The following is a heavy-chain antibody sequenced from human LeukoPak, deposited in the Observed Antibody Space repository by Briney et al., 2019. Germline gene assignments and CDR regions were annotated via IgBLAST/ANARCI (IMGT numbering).Heavy chain of an antibody. J-gene: IGHJ5*02. Sequence: SETLSLTCIVSGGSISNYYWSWIRQPPGKGLEWIGYIYYSGTTNYNPSLKSRVTISVDTSKNQFSLKLSSVTAADTAVYYCARSYSSSWYPTPYNWFDPWGQGTLVTVSS. V-gene: IGHV4-59*08. CDR2: IYYSGTT. CDR3: ARSYSSSWYPTPYNWFDP. D-gene: IGHD6-13*01. CDR1: GGSISNYY.